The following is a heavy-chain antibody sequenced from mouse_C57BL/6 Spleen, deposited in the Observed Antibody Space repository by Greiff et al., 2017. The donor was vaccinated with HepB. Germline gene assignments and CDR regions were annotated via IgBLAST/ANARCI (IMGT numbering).Heavy chain of an antibody. D-gene: IGHD1-1*01. CDR3: TRDYYYGSRYFDY. Sequence: EVQLQQSGAELVRPGASVKLSCTASGFNIKDYYMHWVKQRPEQGLEWIGRIDPEDGDTEYAPKFQGKATMTADTSSNTAYLQLSSLTSEGTAVYYCTRDYYYGSRYFDYWGQGTTLTVSA. CDR1: GFNIKDYY. CDR2: IDPEDGDT. J-gene: IGHJ2*01. V-gene: IGHV14-1*01.